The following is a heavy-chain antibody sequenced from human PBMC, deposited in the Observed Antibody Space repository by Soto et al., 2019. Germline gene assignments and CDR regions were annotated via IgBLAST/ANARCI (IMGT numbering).Heavy chain of an antibody. CDR2: IYYSGST. V-gene: IGHV4-59*08. CDR3: ARQVEDIVVVPAAIPPSAYYYMDV. Sequence: SETLSLTCTVSGGSISSYYWSWIRQPPGKGLEWIGYIYYSGSTNYNPSLKSRVTISVDMSKNQFSLKLSSVTAADTAVYYCARQVEDIVVVPAAIPPSAYYYMDVWGKGTTVTVSS. CDR1: GGSISSYY. J-gene: IGHJ6*03. D-gene: IGHD2-2*01.